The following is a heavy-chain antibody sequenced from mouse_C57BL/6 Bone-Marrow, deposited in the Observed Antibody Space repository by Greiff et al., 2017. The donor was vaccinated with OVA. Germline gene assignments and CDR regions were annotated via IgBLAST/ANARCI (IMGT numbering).Heavy chain of an antibody. J-gene: IGHJ4*01. Sequence: DVKLVESGGGLVQPGGSLKLSCAASGFTFSDYYMYWVRQTPEKRLEWVAYISNGGGSTYYPDTVKGRFTISRDNAKNTLYLQMSRLKSEDTAMYYCARLRGDYYAMDYWGQGTSVTVSS. D-gene: IGHD1-1*01. CDR2: ISNGGGST. V-gene: IGHV5-12*01. CDR3: ARLRGDYYAMDY. CDR1: GFTFSDYY.